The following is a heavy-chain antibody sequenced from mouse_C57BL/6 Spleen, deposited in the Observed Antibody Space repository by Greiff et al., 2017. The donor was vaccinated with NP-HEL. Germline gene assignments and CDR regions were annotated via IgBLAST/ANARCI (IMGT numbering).Heavy chain of an antibody. CDR3: ARDSNSSGCFDY. CDR1: GYTFTSYW. CDR2: IDPSDSYT. J-gene: IGHJ2*01. D-gene: IGHD2-5*01. Sequence: VQLQQPGAELVMPGASVKLSCKASGYTFTSYWMHWVKQRPGQGLEWIGEIDPSDSYTNYNQKFKGKSTLTVDKSSSTAYMQLSSLTSADSAVYYCARDSNSSGCFDYWGQGTTLTVSS. V-gene: IGHV1-69*01.